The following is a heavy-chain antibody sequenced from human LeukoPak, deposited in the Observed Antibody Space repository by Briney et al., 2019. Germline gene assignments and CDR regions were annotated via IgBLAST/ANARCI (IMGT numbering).Heavy chain of an antibody. V-gene: IGHV1-69*13. Sequence: SVKVSCKASGGTFSSYAISWVRQAPGQGLEWMGGIIPIFGTANYAQKFQGRVTITADESTSTAYMELSSLRSEDTAVYYCARGQKYRNGYTVTELGSGYFDYWGQGTLVTVSS. CDR1: GGTFSSYA. CDR2: IIPIFGTA. J-gene: IGHJ4*02. CDR3: ARGQKYRNGYTVTELGSGYFDY. D-gene: IGHD5-18*01.